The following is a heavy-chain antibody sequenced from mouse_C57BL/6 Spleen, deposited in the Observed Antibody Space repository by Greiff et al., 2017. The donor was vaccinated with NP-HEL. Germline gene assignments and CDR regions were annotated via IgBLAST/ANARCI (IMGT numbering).Heavy chain of an antibody. D-gene: IGHD4-1*01. V-gene: IGHV1-5*01. Sequence: VHVKQSGTVLARPGASVKMSCKTSGYTFTSYWMHWVKQRPGQGLEWIGAIYPGNSDTSYNQKFKGKAKLTAVTSASTAYMELSSLTNEDSAVYYCTRDWDGSYFDYWGQGTTLTVSS. J-gene: IGHJ2*01. CDR3: TRDWDGSYFDY. CDR1: GYTFTSYW. CDR2: IYPGNSDT.